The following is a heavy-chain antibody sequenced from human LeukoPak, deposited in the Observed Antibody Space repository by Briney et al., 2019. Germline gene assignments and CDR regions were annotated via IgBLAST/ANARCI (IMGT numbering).Heavy chain of an antibody. CDR1: GFIFSSYT. CDR3: AKDLSSAITSALVLDV. J-gene: IGHJ6*02. Sequence: GGSLRLSCAASGFIFSSYTMNWARHTPGKGLEWVAGITWNRDNIGYGDSVKGRFTISRDNVKNVLYLQMNSLRPEDTALYYCAKDLSSAITSALVLDVWGQGTTVTVS. V-gene: IGHV3-9*01. CDR2: ITWNRDNI. D-gene: IGHD3-22*01.